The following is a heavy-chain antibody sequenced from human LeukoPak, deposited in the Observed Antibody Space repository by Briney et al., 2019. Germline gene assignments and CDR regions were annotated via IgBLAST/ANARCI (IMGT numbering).Heavy chain of an antibody. Sequence: GGSLRLSCAASGFTFSSYSMNWVRQAPGKGLEWVSYISSSSSTIYYADSVKGRFTISRDNAKNSLYLQMNSLRAEDTAVYYCARNSGSYKMSPVCWGQGTLVTVSS. D-gene: IGHD3-10*01. CDR1: GFTFSSYS. J-gene: IGHJ4*02. CDR2: ISSSSSTI. CDR3: ARNSGSYKMSPVC. V-gene: IGHV3-48*01.